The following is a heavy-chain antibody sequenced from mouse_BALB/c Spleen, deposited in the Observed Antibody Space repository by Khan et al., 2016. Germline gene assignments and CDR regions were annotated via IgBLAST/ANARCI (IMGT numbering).Heavy chain of an antibody. CDR1: GFDFSRYW. J-gene: IGHJ3*01. Sequence: EVKLLESGGGLVQPGGSLKLSCAASGFDFSRYWMSWVRQAPGKGLEWIGEINPDSSTINYTPSLKDKFIISRDNAKNTLYLQMSKVRSEDTALYYGARRDEGRRAWFAYWGQGTLVTVSA. D-gene: IGHD3-3*01. V-gene: IGHV4-1*02. CDR2: INPDSSTI. CDR3: ARRDEGRRAWFAY.